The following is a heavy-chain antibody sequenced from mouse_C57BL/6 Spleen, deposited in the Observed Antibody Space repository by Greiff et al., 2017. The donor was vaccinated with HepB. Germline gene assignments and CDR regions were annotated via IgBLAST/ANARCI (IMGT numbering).Heavy chain of an antibody. V-gene: IGHV1-64*01. Sequence: QVQLQQPGAELVKPGASVKLSCKASGYTFTSYWMHWVKQRPGQGLEWIGMIHPNSGSTNYNEKFKSKATLTVDKSSSTAYMQLSSLTSEDSAVYYCARSSDYDGTGWYFDVWGTGTTVTVSS. CDR1: GYTFTSYW. CDR2: IHPNSGST. J-gene: IGHJ1*03. CDR3: ARSSDYDGTGWYFDV. D-gene: IGHD2-4*01.